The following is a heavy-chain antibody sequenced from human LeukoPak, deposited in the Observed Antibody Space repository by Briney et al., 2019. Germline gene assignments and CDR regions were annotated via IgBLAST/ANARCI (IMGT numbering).Heavy chain of an antibody. Sequence: SQSLSPACTVSGGSISSGAHDCSWIRQHPGTGLEWIGYINYSGSTYYNPSLKRRVTISAETSKNQFSLKLSSVTAADTAVYYCARGGSGEGYWGQGTLVTVSS. V-gene: IGHV4-31*03. CDR1: GGSISSGAHD. J-gene: IGHJ4*02. D-gene: IGHD3-10*01. CDR3: ARGGSGEGY. CDR2: INYSGST.